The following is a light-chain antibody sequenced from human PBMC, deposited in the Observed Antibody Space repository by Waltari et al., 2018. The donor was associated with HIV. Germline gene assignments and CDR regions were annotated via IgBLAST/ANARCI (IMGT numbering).Light chain of an antibody. J-gene: IGLJ2*01. CDR2: GKD. V-gene: IGLV3-19*01. Sequence: SSELTQDPAVSVALGQKVMITCQGDSLSNNYASWYQHKPGQAPVLVFYGKDGRPSGVPSRFAGSSPGNTASLTITGAEAEEEADYYCKCRGNSGNQVLFGGGTQLTVL. CDR3: KCRGNSGNQVL. CDR1: SLSNNY.